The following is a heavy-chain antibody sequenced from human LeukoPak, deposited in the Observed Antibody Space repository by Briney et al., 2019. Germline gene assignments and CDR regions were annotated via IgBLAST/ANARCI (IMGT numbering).Heavy chain of an antibody. CDR2: IYSGGST. Sequence: GGSLRLSCAASGFTVSSNYMSWVRQAPGKGLEWVSVIYSGGSTYYADSVKGRFTVSRDNSKNTLYLQMSSLRAEDTAVYYCAKDAGHQLSRRNYYAMDVWGQGTTVTVSS. V-gene: IGHV3-53*01. D-gene: IGHD2-2*01. CDR1: GFTVSSNY. J-gene: IGHJ6*02. CDR3: AKDAGHQLSRRNYYAMDV.